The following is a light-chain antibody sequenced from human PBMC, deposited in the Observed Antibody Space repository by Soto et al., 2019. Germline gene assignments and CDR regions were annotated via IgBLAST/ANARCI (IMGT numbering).Light chain of an antibody. V-gene: IGKV3-20*01. CDR3: QQYGTSEII. CDR1: QSLANSF. J-gene: IGKJ5*01. CDR2: DTS. Sequence: EFVLTQSPGTLSLSPGERATLSCRASQSLANSFIAWCQQKPGQAPRLLIYDTSSRASGIPDRFSGSGSGTDFTLTISRLETEDFAVFYCQQYGTSEIIFGQGTRLEIK.